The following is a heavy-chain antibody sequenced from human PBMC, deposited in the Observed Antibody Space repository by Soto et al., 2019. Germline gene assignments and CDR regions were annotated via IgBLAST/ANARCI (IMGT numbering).Heavy chain of an antibody. CDR2: IKQDGNEK. V-gene: IGHV3-7*04. J-gene: IGHJ4*02. Sequence: GGSLRLSCSASGFTFSSYWMNWVRQAPGKGLEWVANIKQDGNEKHYVDSVKGRFTISRDSAKNSLYLQMNSLRAEDTAVYYCARGAAAGFPFPDYWGQGTPVTVSS. CDR1: GFTFSSYW. D-gene: IGHD6-13*01. CDR3: ARGAAAGFPFPDY.